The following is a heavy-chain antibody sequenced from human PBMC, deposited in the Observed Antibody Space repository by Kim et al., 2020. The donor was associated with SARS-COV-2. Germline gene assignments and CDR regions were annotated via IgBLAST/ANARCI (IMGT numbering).Heavy chain of an antibody. V-gene: IGHV4-59*13. J-gene: IGHJ3*02. CDR3: ARERYKYYYDSSGYDDAVGI. Sequence: SETLSLTCTVSGGSISSYYWSWIRQPPGKGLEWIGYIYYSGSTNYNPSLKSRVTISVDTSKNQFSLKLSSVTAADTAMYYCARERYKYYYDSSGYDDAVGIWGQGTMVTVSS. CDR1: GGSISSYY. CDR2: IYYSGST. D-gene: IGHD3-22*01.